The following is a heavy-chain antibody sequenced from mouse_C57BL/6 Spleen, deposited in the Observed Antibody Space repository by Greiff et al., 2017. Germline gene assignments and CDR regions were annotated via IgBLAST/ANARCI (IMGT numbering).Heavy chain of an antibody. V-gene: IGHV1-84*01. Sequence: QVQLQQSGPELVKPGASVKISCKASGYTFTDYYINWVKQRPGQGLEWIGWIDPGSGNTKYNEKFKGKATLTVDTSSSTTYMQLSSLTSVDSAVYFCAIKGLLGFAYWRQGTLVTVSA. CDR2: IDPGSGNT. J-gene: IGHJ3*01. CDR3: AIKGLLGFAY. CDR1: GYTFTDYY. D-gene: IGHD2-10*01.